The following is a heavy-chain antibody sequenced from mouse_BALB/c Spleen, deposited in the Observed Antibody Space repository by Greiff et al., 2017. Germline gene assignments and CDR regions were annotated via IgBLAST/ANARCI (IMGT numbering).Heavy chain of an antibody. D-gene: IGHD3-1*01. CDR2: IDPANGNT. CDR3: ARPARATPAWFAY. J-gene: IGHJ3*01. Sequence: EVHLVESGAELVKPGASVKLSCTASGFNIKDTYMHWVKQRPEQGLEWIGRIDPANGNTKYDPKFQGKATITADTSSNTAYLQLSSLTSEDTAVYYCARPARATPAWFAYWGQGTLVTVSA. V-gene: IGHV14-3*02. CDR1: GFNIKDTY.